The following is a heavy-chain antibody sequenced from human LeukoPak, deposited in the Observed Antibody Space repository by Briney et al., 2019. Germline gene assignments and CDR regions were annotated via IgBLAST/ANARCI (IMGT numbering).Heavy chain of an antibody. D-gene: IGHD3-22*01. CDR2: IIPILGIA. Sequence: SVKVSCKASGGTFSSYAISWVRQAPGQGLEWMGRIIPILGIANYAQKFQGRVTITADKSTSTAYMELSSLRSEDTAVYYCASRYYYDSSGHQSDLDYWGQGTLVTVSS. V-gene: IGHV1-69*04. J-gene: IGHJ4*02. CDR3: ASRYYYDSSGHQSDLDY. CDR1: GGTFSSYA.